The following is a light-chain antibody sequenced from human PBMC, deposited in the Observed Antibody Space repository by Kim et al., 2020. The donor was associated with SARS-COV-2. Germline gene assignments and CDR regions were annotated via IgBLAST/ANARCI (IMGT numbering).Light chain of an antibody. CDR2: GAS. CDR1: QVINNF. CDR3: QKYDSAPCT. J-gene: IGKJ1*01. Sequence: GDRVTITCRASQVINNFSAWYQQKPGKAPTVLIYGASTLYSGVPSRFSGSGSGTDFTLTISSLQPEDVGTYYCQKYDSAPCTFGHGTKVDI. V-gene: IGKV1-27*01.